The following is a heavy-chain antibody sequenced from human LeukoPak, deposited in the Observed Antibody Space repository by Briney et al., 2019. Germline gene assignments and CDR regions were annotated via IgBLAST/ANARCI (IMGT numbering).Heavy chain of an antibody. J-gene: IGHJ3*02. D-gene: IGHD3-22*01. CDR1: GFTFSSYW. V-gene: IGHV3-21*01. CDR2: ISSSSSYI. CDR3: ARDFYDSSGYYFIGYAFDI. Sequence: PGGSLRLSCAASGFTFSSYWMSWVRQAPGKGLEWVSSISSSSSYIYYADSVKGRFTISRDNAKNSLYLQMNSLRAEDTAVYYCARDFYDSSGYYFIGYAFDIWGQGTMVTVSS.